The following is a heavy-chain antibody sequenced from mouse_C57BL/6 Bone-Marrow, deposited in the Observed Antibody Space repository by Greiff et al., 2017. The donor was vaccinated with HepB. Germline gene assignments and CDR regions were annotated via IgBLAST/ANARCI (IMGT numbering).Heavy chain of an antibody. J-gene: IGHJ3*01. CDR1: GFSLTSYG. CDR2: IWGVGST. D-gene: IGHD4-1*01. CDR3: ASGNWDSSWFAY. Sequence: VQLQESGPGLVAPSQSLSITCTVSGFSLTSYGVDWVRQSPGKGLEWLGVIWGVGSTNYNLALKSRLSISKDNSTSQVFLKMNSLQTDDTAMYYCASGNWDSSWFAYWGQGTLVTVSA. V-gene: IGHV2-6*01.